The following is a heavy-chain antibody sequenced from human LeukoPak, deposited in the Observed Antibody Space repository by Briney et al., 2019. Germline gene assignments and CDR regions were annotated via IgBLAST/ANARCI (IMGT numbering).Heavy chain of an antibody. CDR1: GITVSSNY. V-gene: IGHV3-66*01. D-gene: IGHD6-13*01. Sequence: PGGSPRLSCAASGITVSSNYMNWVRQAPGKGLEWVSVLYSGGSTYYADSVKGRFTISRDNSKNTLYLQLNSLRVEDTAVYYCARGTITAAGRLDYWGQGTLVTVSS. CDR2: LYSGGST. CDR3: ARGTITAAGRLDY. J-gene: IGHJ4*02.